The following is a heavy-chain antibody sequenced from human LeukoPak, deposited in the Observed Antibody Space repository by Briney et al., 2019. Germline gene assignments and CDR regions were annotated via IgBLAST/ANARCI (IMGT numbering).Heavy chain of an antibody. CDR1: GGSLSGYY. V-gene: IGHV4-34*01. CDR3: ARGGAPVTSAFDY. J-gene: IGHJ4*02. Sequence: SETLSLTCAVFGGSLSGYYWSWIRQPPGKGLEWIGEINHSGGTNYNPSLKSRVTISEDTSKNQFSLRLSSVTAADTALYYCARGGAPVTSAFDYWGQGTLVTVSS. CDR2: INHSGGT. D-gene: IGHD1-26*01.